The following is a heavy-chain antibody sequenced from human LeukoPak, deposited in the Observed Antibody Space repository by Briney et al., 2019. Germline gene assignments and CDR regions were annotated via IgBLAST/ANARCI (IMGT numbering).Heavy chain of an antibody. J-gene: IGHJ4*02. V-gene: IGHV3-48*01. CDR3: AKDLAGEGFDY. D-gene: IGHD2-21*01. CDR2: ISSSSSTI. Sequence: GGSLRLSCAASGFTFSSYSMNWVRQAPGKGLEWVSYISSSSSTIYYADSVKGRFTISRDNAKNSLYLHMNSLRVEDTAVYYCAKDLAGEGFDYWGQGTLVTVSP. CDR1: GFTFSSYS.